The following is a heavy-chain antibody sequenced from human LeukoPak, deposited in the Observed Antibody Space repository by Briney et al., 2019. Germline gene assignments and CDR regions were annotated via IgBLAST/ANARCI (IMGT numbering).Heavy chain of an antibody. D-gene: IGHD3-3*01. CDR2: IYYSGST. J-gene: IGHJ4*02. CDR1: GGSISSYY. Sequence: TSETLSLTCTVSGGSISSYYWSWIRQPPGKGLEWIGYIYYSGSTNYNPSLKSRVTISVDTSKNQFSLKLSSVTAADTAVYYCARESDGYDFWSGFDHWGQGTLVTVSS. V-gene: IGHV4-59*01. CDR3: ARESDGYDFWSGFDH.